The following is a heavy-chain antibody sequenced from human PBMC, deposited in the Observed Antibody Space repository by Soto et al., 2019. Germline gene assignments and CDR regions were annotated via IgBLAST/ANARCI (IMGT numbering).Heavy chain of an antibody. D-gene: IGHD2-2*01. CDR1: DGCISSGGYY. V-gene: IGHV4-31*03. Sequence: SETLSLTFTVSDGCISSGGYYWSWIRQHPGKGLEWIGYIYYTGSTYYNPSLKSRVTISVDTSKNQFSLKLSSVTAADTAVYYCARSGVVVPAAAPNYYYMDVWGKGTTVT. CDR3: ARSGVVVPAAAPNYYYMDV. J-gene: IGHJ6*03. CDR2: IYYTGST.